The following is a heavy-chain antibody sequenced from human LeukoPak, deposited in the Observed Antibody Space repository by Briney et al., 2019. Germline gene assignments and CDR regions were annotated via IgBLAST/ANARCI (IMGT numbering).Heavy chain of an antibody. J-gene: IGHJ4*02. D-gene: IGHD3-22*01. CDR3: ARSDLDSSGYYGVLYFDY. Sequence: SETLSLTCTVSGLSINSYHWIWIRQPPGRGREWLSYIYYSGSTDYNPSLKSRVTLSVDTSKNRFSLRLSSVIAADTAVYYCARSDLDSSGYYGVLYFDYWGQGTPVTVSS. CDR2: IYYSGST. CDR1: GLSINSYH. V-gene: IGHV4-59*01.